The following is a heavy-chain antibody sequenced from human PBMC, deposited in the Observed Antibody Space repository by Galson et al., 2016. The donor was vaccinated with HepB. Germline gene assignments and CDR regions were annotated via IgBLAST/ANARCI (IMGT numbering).Heavy chain of an antibody. CDR1: GFTFSRYD. D-gene: IGHD3-3*02. Sequence: SLRLSCAASGFTFSRYDMHWVRQAPGTGLEWVSAIGIADETYYAGSFKGRFTIYRDNAKNSLYLQMHSMRAEDTAVYYCARDHFSRANYYGMDVWGQGTTVTGSS. V-gene: IGHV3-13*01. CDR3: ARDHFSRANYYGMDV. CDR2: IGIADET. J-gene: IGHJ6*02.